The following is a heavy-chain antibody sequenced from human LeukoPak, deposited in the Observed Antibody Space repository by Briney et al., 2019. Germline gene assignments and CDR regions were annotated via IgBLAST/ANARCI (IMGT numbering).Heavy chain of an antibody. Sequence: TASETPSLTCAVYGGSFSGYYWSWIRQPPGKGLEWIGEINHSGSTNYNPSLKSRVTISVDTSKNQFSLKLSSVTAADTAVYYCARLVTVTTLDYWGQGTLVTVSS. D-gene: IGHD4-17*01. V-gene: IGHV4-34*01. CDR1: GGSFSGYY. J-gene: IGHJ4*02. CDR3: ARLVTVTTLDY. CDR2: INHSGST.